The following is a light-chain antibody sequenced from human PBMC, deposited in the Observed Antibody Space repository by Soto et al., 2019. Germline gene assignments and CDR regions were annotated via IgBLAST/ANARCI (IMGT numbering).Light chain of an antibody. J-gene: IGKJ1*01. V-gene: IGKV3-11*01. Sequence: EIVLTQSPATLSSSPGERATLSCRASQTVFSRLAWYQHEPGQAPRLLIYDSSIRATGIPVRFSGSGSGTDFTLTISSLQPEDFAVYYCHQRRSWPRTFGQGTKVDIK. CDR3: HQRRSWPRT. CDR1: QTVFSR. CDR2: DSS.